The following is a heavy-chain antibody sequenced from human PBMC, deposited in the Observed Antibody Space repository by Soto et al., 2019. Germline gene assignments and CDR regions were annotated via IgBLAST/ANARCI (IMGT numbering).Heavy chain of an antibody. CDR3: ARGWGGGTWFDP. Sequence: EVQLVESGGGLVQPGGSLRLSCAASGFSFSSYEMNWVRQAPGKGLEWVSYISDGGGAIHYADSVKGRFPVSRDNTKSALYLHITGLGAEDTALYSRARGWGGGTWFDPWGQGTLVTVSS. V-gene: IGHV3-48*03. CDR2: ISDGGGAI. D-gene: IGHD3-16*01. J-gene: IGHJ5*02. CDR1: GFSFSSYE.